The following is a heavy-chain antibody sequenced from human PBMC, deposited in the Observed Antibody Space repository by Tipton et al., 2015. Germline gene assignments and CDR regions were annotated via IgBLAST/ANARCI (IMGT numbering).Heavy chain of an antibody. D-gene: IGHD1-1*01. CDR2: IVPIFGTP. V-gene: IGHV1-69*01. CDR3: ARGSVPVFRWTGVFPVDPFDI. CDR1: GGTFNNYA. J-gene: IGHJ3*02. Sequence: QSGPEVKKPGSSVKVSCKASGGTFNNYATSWVRQAPGQGLEWMGGIVPIFGTPTYAQKFQGRVTITADDSTSTAYMELSSLRSEDTAVYYCARGSVPVFRWTGVFPVDPFDIWGQGTMVTVSS.